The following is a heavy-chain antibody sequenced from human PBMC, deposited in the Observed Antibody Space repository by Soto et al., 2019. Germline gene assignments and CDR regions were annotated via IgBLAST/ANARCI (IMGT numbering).Heavy chain of an antibody. CDR3: ARGLYCPVSYYDF. V-gene: IGHV4-59*01. CDR2: IYYSGST. D-gene: IGHD3-10*01. J-gene: IGHJ4*02. CDR1: GGSISSYY. Sequence: SETLSLTCTVSGGSISSYYWSWIRQPPGKGREWIGYIYYSGSTNYNPSLKSRVTISVDTSKNQFSLKLSSVTAADAAVYYCARGLYCPVSYYDFWGQGTLVTVSS.